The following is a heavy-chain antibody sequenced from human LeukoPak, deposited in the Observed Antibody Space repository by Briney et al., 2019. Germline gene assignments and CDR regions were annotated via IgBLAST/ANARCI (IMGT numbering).Heavy chain of an antibody. CDR1: GGSISSSSYY. Sequence: SETLSLTCTVSGGSISSSSYYWGWIRQPPGKGLEWIGSIYYSGSTYYNPSLKSRVTISVDTSKNQFSLKLTSVTAADTAVYYCARDQLTTAMKTPIYYMDVWGKGTTVTVSS. V-gene: IGHV4-39*07. D-gene: IGHD4-17*01. J-gene: IGHJ6*03. CDR2: IYYSGST. CDR3: ARDQLTTAMKTPIYYMDV.